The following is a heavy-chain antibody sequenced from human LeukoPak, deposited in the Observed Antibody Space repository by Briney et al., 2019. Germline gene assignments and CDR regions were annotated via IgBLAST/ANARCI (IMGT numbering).Heavy chain of an antibody. CDR1: GGSISSGGYY. D-gene: IGHD6-13*01. CDR3: ARYGIAAAGLERWLS. J-gene: IGHJ5*02. V-gene: IGHV4-31*03. CDR2: IYYSGST. Sequence: SETLSLTCTVSGGSISSGGYYWSWIRQHPGKGLGWIGYIYYSGSTYYNPSLKSRVTISVDTSKNQFSLKLSSVTAADTAVYYCARYGIAAAGLERWLSWGQGTLVTVSS.